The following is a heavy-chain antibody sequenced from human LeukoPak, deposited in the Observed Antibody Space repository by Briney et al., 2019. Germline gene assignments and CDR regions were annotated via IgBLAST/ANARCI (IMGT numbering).Heavy chain of an antibody. CDR3: ARREATTEYFDF. CDR2: IYPGDSDT. CDR1: GYSFTNYW. D-gene: IGHD1-7*01. Sequence: GESLKISCKGSGYSFTNYWIAWVRQMPGKGLEWMGVIYPGDSDTRYNPSFQGQVTISADRSFGTAYLQWGSLKASDSAMYYCARREATTEYFDFWGQGILVTVSS. V-gene: IGHV5-51*01. J-gene: IGHJ4*02.